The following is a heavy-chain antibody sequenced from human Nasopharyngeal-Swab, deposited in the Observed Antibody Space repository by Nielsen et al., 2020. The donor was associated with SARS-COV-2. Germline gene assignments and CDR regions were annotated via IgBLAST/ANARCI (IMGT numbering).Heavy chain of an antibody. V-gene: IGHV4-61*02. D-gene: IGHD3-3*01. CDR1: GGSISSGEYY. J-gene: IGHJ4*02. Sequence: SETLSLTCSVSGGSISSGEYYWSWIRQPAGKGLEWIGRIYTSGSTNYNPSLKSRVTMSVDTSKNQFSLKLSSVTAADTAVYYCARHLPSTIFGVVIISNYFDYWGQGTLVTVSS. CDR3: ARHLPSTIFGVVIISNYFDY. CDR2: IYTSGST.